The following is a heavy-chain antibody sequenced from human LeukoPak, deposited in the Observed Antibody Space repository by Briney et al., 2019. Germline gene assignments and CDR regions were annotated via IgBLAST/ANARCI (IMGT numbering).Heavy chain of an antibody. V-gene: IGHV1-2*02. CDR1: GYSFTGYY. CDR2: INPSSGGT. CDR3: ARILGTTDPFDY. D-gene: IGHD1-1*01. J-gene: IGHJ4*02. Sequence: ASVKVSCKTSGYSFTGYYIHWVRQAPGQGLEWMGWINPSSGGTNYAQKFLGRVTMTRDTSVTTAYMELGSLGSEDTAIYYCARILGTTDPFDYWGQGTLVTVSS.